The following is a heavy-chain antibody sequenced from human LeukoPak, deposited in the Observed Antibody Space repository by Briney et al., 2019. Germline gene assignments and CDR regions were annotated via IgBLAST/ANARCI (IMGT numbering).Heavy chain of an antibody. Sequence: PGGSLRLSCAASGFTFSSYAMSWVRQAPGKGLEWVSAISGSGGSTYYADSVKGRFTISRDNSENTLYLQMNSLRAEGTAVYYCAKGGYGGNFFDYWGQGTLVTVSS. CDR3: AKGGYGGNFFDY. CDR1: GFTFSSYA. J-gene: IGHJ4*02. V-gene: IGHV3-23*01. D-gene: IGHD4-23*01. CDR2: ISGSGGST.